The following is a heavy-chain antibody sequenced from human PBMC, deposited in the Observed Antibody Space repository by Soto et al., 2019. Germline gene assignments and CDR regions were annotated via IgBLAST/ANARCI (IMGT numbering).Heavy chain of an antibody. CDR2: ISDTGTNT. CDR3: AKVWWGIRSLDV. J-gene: IGHJ6*02. Sequence: EMQVLESGGGLVQPGGSLRLSCVVSGFTFSTFAMSWVRQAPGKGLEWVSTISDTGTNTHYADSVKGRFTISRDNSMNTLNLQTNSLRVEDTGVYYCAKVWWGIRSLDVCGQGTTVTVSS. CDR1: GFTFSTFA. D-gene: IGHD2-21*01. V-gene: IGHV3-23*01.